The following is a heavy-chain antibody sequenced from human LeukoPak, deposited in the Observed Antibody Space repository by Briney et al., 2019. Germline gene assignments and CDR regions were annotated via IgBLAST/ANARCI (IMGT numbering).Heavy chain of an antibody. CDR3: ARRGTAALGY. D-gene: IGHD2-2*01. Sequence: PSETLSLTCAVYGGSFSGYYWSWIRQPPGKGLEWIGEINHSGNTNYNPSLKSQVTISVDTSKNQFSLKLSSVTAADTAVYYCARRGTAALGYWGQGTLVTVSS. J-gene: IGHJ4*02. V-gene: IGHV4-34*01. CDR2: INHSGNT. CDR1: GGSFSGYY.